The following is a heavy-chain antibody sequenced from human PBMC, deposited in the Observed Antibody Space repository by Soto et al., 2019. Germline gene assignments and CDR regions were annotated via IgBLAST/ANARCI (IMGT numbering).Heavy chain of an antibody. D-gene: IGHD6-25*01. CDR3: ATSGLRQDWYFDL. CDR1: GGSISSYY. V-gene: IGHV4-59*01. CDR2: IYYSGST. Sequence: SETLSLTCTVSGGSISSYYWSWIRQPPGKGQEWIGYIYYSGSTNYNPSLKSRVTISVDTSKNQFTLKLSSVTAADTAVYYCATSGLRQDWYFDLWGRGTLVTVSS. J-gene: IGHJ2*01.